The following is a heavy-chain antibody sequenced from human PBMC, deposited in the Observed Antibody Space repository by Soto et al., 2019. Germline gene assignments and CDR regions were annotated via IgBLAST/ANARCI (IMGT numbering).Heavy chain of an antibody. V-gene: IGHV3-30*18. CDR2: ISYDGINK. CDR1: RFTFSTSG. D-gene: IGHD1-26*01. J-gene: IGHJ4*02. Sequence: QVQLVESGGGVVQPGRSLRLSCAASRFTFSTSGMHWVRQAPGKGLEWVAVISYDGINKYYADSVKGRFTISRDNSKNTLYLQMNSLRAEDTAVYYCAKVVGATTHYFDYWGQGTLVTVSS. CDR3: AKVVGATTHYFDY.